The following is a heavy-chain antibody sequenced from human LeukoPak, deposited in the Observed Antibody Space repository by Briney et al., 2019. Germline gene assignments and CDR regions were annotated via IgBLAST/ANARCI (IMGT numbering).Heavy chain of an antibody. CDR1: GASISDSDFF. CDR2: IYYSGTT. CDR3: ARGIAAASERAFDI. J-gene: IGHJ3*02. V-gene: IGHV4-39*07. D-gene: IGHD6-13*01. Sequence: SETLSLTCTVSGASISDSDFFWAWVRQPPGKGLEWIGNIYYSGTTYYNPSLKSRVTMSVDTSKNQFSLKLSSVTAADTAVYYCARGIAAASERAFDIWGQGTMVTVS.